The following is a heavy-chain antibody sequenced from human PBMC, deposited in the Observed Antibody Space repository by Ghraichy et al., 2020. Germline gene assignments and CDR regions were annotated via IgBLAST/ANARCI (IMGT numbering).Heavy chain of an antibody. CDR1: GGSISSGGYY. V-gene: IGHV4-31*03. D-gene: IGHD5-18*01. J-gene: IGHJ5*02. CDR3: ARVDTAMVRFNWFDP. Sequence: SQTLSLTCTVSGGSISSGGYYWSWIRQHPGKGLEWIGYIYYSGSTYYNPSLKSRVTISVDTSKNQFSLKLSSVTAADTAVYYCARVDTAMVRFNWFDPWGQGTLVTVSS. CDR2: IYYSGST.